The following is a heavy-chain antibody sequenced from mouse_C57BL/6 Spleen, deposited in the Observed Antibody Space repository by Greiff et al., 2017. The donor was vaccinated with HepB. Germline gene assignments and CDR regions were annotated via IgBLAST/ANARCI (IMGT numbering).Heavy chain of an antibody. J-gene: IGHJ4*01. CDR1: GFTFSDYG. D-gene: IGHD2-4*01. V-gene: IGHV5-17*01. CDR2: ISSGSSTI. CDR3: ARFYDYDDVYYAMDY. Sequence: EVQLQESGGGLVKPGGSLKLSCAASGFTFSDYGMHWVRQAPEKGLEWVAYISSGSSTIYYADTVKGRFTISRDNAKNTLFLQMTSLRSEDTAMYYCARFYDYDDVYYAMDYWGQGTSVTVSS.